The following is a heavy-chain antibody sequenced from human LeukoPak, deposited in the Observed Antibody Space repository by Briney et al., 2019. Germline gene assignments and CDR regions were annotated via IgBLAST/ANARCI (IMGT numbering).Heavy chain of an antibody. CDR3: ARAEGRRDYFDY. J-gene: IGHJ4*02. V-gene: IGHV3-21*01. Sequence: GGSLRLSCAASGFTFSSYSMNWVRQAPGKGLEWVSSISSSSSYIYYADSVKGRFTISRDNAKNSLYLQMNSLRAEDTAVYYCARAEGRRDYFDYWGQGTLVTVSS. CDR2: ISSSSSYI. CDR1: GFTFSSYS.